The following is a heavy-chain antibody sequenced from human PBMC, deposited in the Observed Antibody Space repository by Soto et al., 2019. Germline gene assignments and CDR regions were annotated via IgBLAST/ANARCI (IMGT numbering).Heavy chain of an antibody. D-gene: IGHD2-21*02. V-gene: IGHV4-39*01. CDR2: IYYSGST. CDR1: GGSISSSSYY. CDR3: ARRPGGVTGSFDY. Sequence: QLQLQESGPGLVKPSETLSLTCTVSGGSISSSSYYWGWIRQPPGKGLEWIGSIYYSGSTYYNPSLKSRVTISVDTSKNQFSRKLSSVTAADTAVYYCARRPGGVTGSFDYWGQGTLVTVSS. J-gene: IGHJ4*02.